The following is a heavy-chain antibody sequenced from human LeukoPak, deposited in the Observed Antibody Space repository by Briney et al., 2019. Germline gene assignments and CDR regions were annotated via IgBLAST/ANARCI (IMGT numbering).Heavy chain of an antibody. CDR1: GGSISSSSDY. J-gene: IGHJ4*02. D-gene: IGHD5/OR15-5a*01. CDR2: MYYSGST. CDR3: ARRRFLRGPDVVNPFDY. Sequence: PSETLSLTCTVSGGSISSSSDYWGWVRQPPRKGLEWIGSMYYSGSTYYNPSLRSRITISVDTSKSQFSLKLSSVTAADTAVYYCARRRFLRGPDVVNPFDYWGQGTLVTVSS. V-gene: IGHV4-39*01.